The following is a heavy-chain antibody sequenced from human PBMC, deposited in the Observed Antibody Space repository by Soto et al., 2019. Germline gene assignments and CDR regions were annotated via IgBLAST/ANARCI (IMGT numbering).Heavy chain of an antibody. CDR1: GFTFSNYA. V-gene: IGHV3-23*01. Sequence: GGSLRLSCAASGFTFSNYAMNWVRQAPGKGLEWVSAISGSGGSTYYADSVKGWFTISRDNSKNTLYLQMNSLRAEDTAVYYCAKPLSSGWYYFDYWGQGTLVTVSS. CDR3: AKPLSSGWYYFDY. J-gene: IGHJ4*02. D-gene: IGHD6-19*01. CDR2: ISGSGGST.